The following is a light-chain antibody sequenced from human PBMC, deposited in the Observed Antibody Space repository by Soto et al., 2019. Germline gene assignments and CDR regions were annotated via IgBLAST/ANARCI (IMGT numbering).Light chain of an antibody. J-gene: IGLJ1*01. Sequence: QSVLTQPASVSGSPGQSITISCSGTSSDIGSYDDVVWYQQFPGKSPKLIIYAVIDGPSAVSDRFSGSNSGISASLTISGLQTEDEADYYCISYTDRQSYLFGTGTKVTVL. V-gene: IGLV2-14*03. CDR1: SSDIGSYDD. CDR2: AVI. CDR3: ISYTDRQSYL.